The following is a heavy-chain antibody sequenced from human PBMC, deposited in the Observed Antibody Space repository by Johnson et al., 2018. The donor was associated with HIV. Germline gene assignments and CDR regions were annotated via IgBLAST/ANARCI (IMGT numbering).Heavy chain of an antibody. CDR2: INWNGGST. CDR3: TTARNYGDHDAFDI. V-gene: IGHV3-20*04. D-gene: IGHD1-7*01. Sequence: VQLVESGGGVVRPGGSLRLSCAASGFTFNDYGMSWVRQVPGKGLEWVSGINWNGGSTGYADSVKGRFTISRDNAKNSLYLQMNSLRAEDTALYYCTTARNYGDHDAFDIWGQGTMVTVSS. J-gene: IGHJ3*02. CDR1: GFTFNDYG.